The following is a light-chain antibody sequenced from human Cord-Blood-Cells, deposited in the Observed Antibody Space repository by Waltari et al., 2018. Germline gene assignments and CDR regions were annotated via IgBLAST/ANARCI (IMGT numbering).Light chain of an antibody. CDR3: CSYAGSSTLV. CDR1: SSDVGSYNL. CDR2: EGS. J-gene: IGLJ3*02. V-gene: IGLV2-23*01. Sequence: QSALTQPASVSGSPGQSITISCTGTSSDVGSYNLVSWYQQHPGKAPKLMIYEGSKRPAGVANRCSGSKSRNTASLTIPGLQAEDEADYYCCSYAGSSTLVFGGGTKLTVL.